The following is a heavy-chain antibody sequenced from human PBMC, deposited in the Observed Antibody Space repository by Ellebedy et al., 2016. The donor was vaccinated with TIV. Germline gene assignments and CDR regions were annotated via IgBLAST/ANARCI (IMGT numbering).Heavy chain of an antibody. J-gene: IGHJ4*02. CDR1: GGSISPYY. CDR2: ISYSGST. Sequence: MPSETLSLTCTVSGGSISPYYWSWIRQPPGKGLEWIGYISYSGSTNYNPSLQSRVTISVDASKNQFSLKLSSVTAADTAVYYCARHVGWELPYFDYWGQGTLVTVSS. CDR3: ARHVGWELPYFDY. D-gene: IGHD1-26*01. V-gene: IGHV4-59*08.